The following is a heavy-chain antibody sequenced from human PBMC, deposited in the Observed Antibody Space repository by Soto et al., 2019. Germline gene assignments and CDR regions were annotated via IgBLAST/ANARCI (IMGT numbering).Heavy chain of an antibody. CDR1: GFTFSSYA. J-gene: IGHJ5*02. CDR3: ASLMTTVTNSIDP. CDR2: ISYDGSNK. Sequence: QVQLVESGGGVVQPGRSLRLSCAASGFTFSSYAMHCVRQAPGKWLEWVAVISYDGSNKYYADSVKGRFTISSDNSKNTLYLQMNSLRAEDTAVYYCASLMTTVTNSIDPWGQGTLVTVSS. D-gene: IGHD4-17*01. V-gene: IGHV3-30-3*01.